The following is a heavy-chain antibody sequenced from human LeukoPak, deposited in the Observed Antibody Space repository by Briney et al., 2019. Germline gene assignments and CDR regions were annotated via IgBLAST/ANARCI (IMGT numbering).Heavy chain of an antibody. D-gene: IGHD6-19*01. V-gene: IGHV3-21*01. CDR3: ARDLIAVAEDDY. CDR2: ISSSKSST. J-gene: IGHJ4*02. CDR1: GFSFSAYS. Sequence: GGSLRLSCAASGFSFSAYSMNWVRQAPGKGLEWVSLISSSKSSTFYADSLKGRFTLSRDNAKNSLYLQMSSLRVDDTAVYYCARDLIAVAEDDYWGQGTLVTVSS.